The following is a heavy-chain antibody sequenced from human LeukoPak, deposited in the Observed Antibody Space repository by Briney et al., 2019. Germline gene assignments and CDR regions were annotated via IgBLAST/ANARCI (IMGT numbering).Heavy chain of an antibody. CDR1: GFLFSICA. Sequence: GGSLRLSCAASGFLFSICAMHCVPQAPRRGLEWVTFISYDGSNKYYAHSVEPLFTLSRDNSKNTLYLQMNSLRAEDTALYYCARECYCSSTSCYEDDFDIWGQGTMVTVSS. CDR2: ISYDGSNK. D-gene: IGHD2-2*01. CDR3: ARECYCSSTSCYEDDFDI. J-gene: IGHJ3*02. V-gene: IGHV3-30-3*01.